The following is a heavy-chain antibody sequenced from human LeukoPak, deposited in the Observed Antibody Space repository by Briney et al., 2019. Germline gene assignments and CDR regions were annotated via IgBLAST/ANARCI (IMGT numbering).Heavy chain of an antibody. CDR2: ISGSGDST. CDR1: GFTFSSYA. V-gene: IGHV3-23*01. CDR3: AKAGIAVAGSPEGY. Sequence: GGSLRLSCAASGFTFSSYAMSWVRQAPGKGLEWVSAISGSGDSTYYADSVKGRFTTSRDNSKNTLYLQMNSLRAEDTAVYYCAKAGIAVAGSPEGYWGQGTLVTVSS. J-gene: IGHJ4*02. D-gene: IGHD6-19*01.